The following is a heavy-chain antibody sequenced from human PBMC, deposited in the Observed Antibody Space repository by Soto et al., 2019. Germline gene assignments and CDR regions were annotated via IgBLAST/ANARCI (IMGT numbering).Heavy chain of an antibody. V-gene: IGHV4-39*01. CDR3: ARLPSRHLVDY. Sequence: XETLSLTCTVSGSSINSXXYYWGWIRQPPGKGLEWIGSMFYGVSTYYNPSLKSRVTVSVDTSKNQFSLNLRSVTAADTAVYYCARLPSRHLVDYWGQGTLVTVSS. D-gene: IGHD3-3*02. CDR2: MFYGVST. CDR1: GSSINSXXYY. J-gene: IGHJ4*02.